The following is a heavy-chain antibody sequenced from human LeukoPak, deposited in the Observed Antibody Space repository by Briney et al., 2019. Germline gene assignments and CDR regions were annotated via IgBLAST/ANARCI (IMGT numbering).Heavy chain of an antibody. V-gene: IGHV3-30*04. CDR3: ANSGSYVEDY. CDR2: ISNDERNK. J-gene: IGHJ4*02. Sequence: GGSLRLSCAASGFTFTNFAMHWVRQAPGKGLEWVAVISNDERNKYYADSVKGRFTISRDNSKNTLYLQMNSLRAEDTAVYYCANSGSYVEDYWGQGTLVTVSS. CDR1: GFTFTNFA. D-gene: IGHD1-26*01.